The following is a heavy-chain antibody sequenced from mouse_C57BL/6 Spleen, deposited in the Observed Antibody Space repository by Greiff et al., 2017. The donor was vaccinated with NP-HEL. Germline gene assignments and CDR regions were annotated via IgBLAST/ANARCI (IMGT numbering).Heavy chain of an antibody. D-gene: IGHD1-1*01. J-gene: IGHJ2*01. CDR3: ARSTYYGSSPGYFDY. CDR1: GYAFSSYW. Sequence: VKLQQSGAELVKPGASVKISCKASGYAFSSYWMNWVKQRPGKGLEWIGQIYPGDGDTNYNGKFKGKATLTADKSSSTAYMQLSSLTSEDSAVYFCARSTYYGSSPGYFDYWGQGTTLTVSS. CDR2: IYPGDGDT. V-gene: IGHV1-80*01.